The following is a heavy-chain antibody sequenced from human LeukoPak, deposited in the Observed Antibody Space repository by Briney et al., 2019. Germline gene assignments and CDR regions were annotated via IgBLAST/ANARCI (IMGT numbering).Heavy chain of an antibody. CDR1: GYSISSGYY. J-gene: IGHJ5*02. CDR3: GRVSSWFDP. D-gene: IGHD1-14*01. CDR2: IYHSGST. Sequence: SETLSLTCTVSGYSISSGYYWGWLRQPPGKGLEWIGSIYHSGSTYYNPSLKSRVTISVDTSKNQFSLKLSTVTAADTAVYYCGRVSSWFDPWGQGTLVTVSS. V-gene: IGHV4-38-2*02.